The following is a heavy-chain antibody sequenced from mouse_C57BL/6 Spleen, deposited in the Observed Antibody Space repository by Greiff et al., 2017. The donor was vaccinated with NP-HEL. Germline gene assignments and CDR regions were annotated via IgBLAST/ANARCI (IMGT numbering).Heavy chain of an antibody. D-gene: IGHD1-1*01. CDR1: GFTFSSYA. CDR3: TRDPRSYYYGSSYYAMDY. V-gene: IGHV5-9-1*02. Sequence: EVQGVESGEGLVKPGGSLKLSCAASGFTFSSYAMSWVRQTPEKRLEWVAYISSGGDYIYYADTVKGRFTISRDNARNTLYLQMSSLKSEDTAMYYCTRDPRSYYYGSSYYAMDYWGQGTSVTVSS. J-gene: IGHJ4*01. CDR2: ISSGGDYI.